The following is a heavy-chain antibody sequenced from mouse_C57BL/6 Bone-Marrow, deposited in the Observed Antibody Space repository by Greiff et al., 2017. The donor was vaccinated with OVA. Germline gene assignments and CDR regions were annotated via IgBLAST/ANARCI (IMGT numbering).Heavy chain of an antibody. J-gene: IGHJ1*03. CDR2: ISYDGSN. D-gene: IGHD4-1*01. CDR3: ARELGWYFDV. V-gene: IGHV3-6*01. Sequence: LVESGPGLVKPSPSLSLTCSVTGYSITSGYYWNWIRQFPGNKLEWMGYISYDGSNNYNPSLKNRISITRDTSKNQFFLKLNSVTTEDTATYYCARELGWYFDVWGTGTTVTVSS. CDR1: GYSITSGYY.